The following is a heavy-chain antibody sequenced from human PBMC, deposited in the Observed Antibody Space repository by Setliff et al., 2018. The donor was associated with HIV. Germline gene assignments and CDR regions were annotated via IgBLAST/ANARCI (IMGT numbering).Heavy chain of an antibody. CDR3: ARVLLRTNPLYGVASNWFDP. D-gene: IGHD2-8*01. J-gene: IGHJ5*02. V-gene: IGHV3-7*03. Sequence: GGSLRLSCAASGFTFSDFWMYWVRRAPGKGLEWVANISPEGNKKYYVGSVKGRFTSSRDNAKSSLFLQMSGLRPEDTAVYYCARVLLRTNPLYGVASNWFDPWGQGTLVTVPQ. CDR1: GFTFSDFW. CDR2: ISPEGNKK.